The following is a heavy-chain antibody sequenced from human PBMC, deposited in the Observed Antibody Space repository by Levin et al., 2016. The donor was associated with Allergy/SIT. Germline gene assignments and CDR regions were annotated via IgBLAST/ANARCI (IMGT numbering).Heavy chain of an antibody. CDR1: GGSFSGYY. CDR2: INHSGST. V-gene: IGHV4-34*01. CDR3: ASLVGSGGSDFDY. Sequence: SETLSLTCAVYGGSFSGYYWSWIRQPPGKGLEWIGEINHSGSTNYNPSLKSRVTISVDTSKNQFSLKLSSVTAADTAVYYCASLVGSGGSDFDYWGQGTLVTVSS. J-gene: IGHJ4*02. D-gene: IGHD2-15*01.